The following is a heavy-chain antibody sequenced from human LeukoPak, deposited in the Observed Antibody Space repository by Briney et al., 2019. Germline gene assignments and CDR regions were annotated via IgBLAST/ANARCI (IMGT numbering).Heavy chain of an antibody. J-gene: IGHJ4*02. V-gene: IGHV3-23*01. CDR1: GFIFRNYG. Sequence: GGSLRLSCAASGFIFRNYGMSWVRQAPGKGLEWVSTVHGRTYHTDSVKGRFTISRDHTRSTLYLQLANLRAEDTAEYCCAKDQTGDGYNSIWGQGTLVTVSS. CDR2: VHGRT. D-gene: IGHD5-24*01. CDR3: AKDQTGDGYNSI.